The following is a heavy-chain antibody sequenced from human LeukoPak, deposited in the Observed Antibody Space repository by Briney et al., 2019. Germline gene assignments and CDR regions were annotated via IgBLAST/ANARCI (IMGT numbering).Heavy chain of an antibody. Sequence: SETLSLTCTVSGDSFSYFYWSWIRQPPGKGLEWIGYIYYSGSTNYNPSLKSRVTISVDTSKNQFSLKLSSVTAADTAVYYCARDHDSSGYYAYWGQGTLVTVSS. CDR1: GDSFSYFY. CDR2: IYYSGST. D-gene: IGHD3-22*01. V-gene: IGHV4-59*01. J-gene: IGHJ4*02. CDR3: ARDHDSSGYYAY.